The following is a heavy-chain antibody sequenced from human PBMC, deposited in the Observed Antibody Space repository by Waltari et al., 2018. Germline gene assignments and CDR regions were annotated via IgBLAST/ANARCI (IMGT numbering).Heavy chain of an antibody. V-gene: IGHV4-34*01. Sequence: QVQLQQWGAGLLKPSETLSLTCAVYGGSFSGYYWCWIRQPPGKGLEWIGEINHSGSTNYNPDLKRRGTIAVDTSKNQFSLKLSSVTAADTAVYYCAGGGRIQVGSSWLRGYYYYGMDVWGQGTTVTVSS. CDR3: AGGGRIQVGSSWLRGYYYYGMDV. J-gene: IGHJ6*02. D-gene: IGHD6-13*01. CDR1: GGSFSGYY. CDR2: INHSGST.